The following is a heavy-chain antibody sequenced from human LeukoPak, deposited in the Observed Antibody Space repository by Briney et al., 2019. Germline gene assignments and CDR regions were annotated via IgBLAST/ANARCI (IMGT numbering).Heavy chain of an antibody. Sequence: GGSLRLSCATSGFTFSAYWMSWVRQAPGKGLEWVANIKQDGSEKYYVDSAKGRFTISRDNAKNSLYLQMNSLRAEDTAVYYCARDLPYYDFWSGYYDYWGQGTLVTVSS. J-gene: IGHJ4*02. V-gene: IGHV3-7*01. CDR2: IKQDGSEK. D-gene: IGHD3-3*01. CDR3: ARDLPYYDFWSGYYDY. CDR1: GFTFSAYW.